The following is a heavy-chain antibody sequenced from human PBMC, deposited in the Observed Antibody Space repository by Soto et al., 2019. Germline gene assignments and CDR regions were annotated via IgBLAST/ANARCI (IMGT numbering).Heavy chain of an antibody. V-gene: IGHV1-2*04. CDR1: GYTFTGYY. CDR3: ALSPANYNDSAAYYWFDP. CDR2: INPNTGGT. Sequence: QVHLVQSGAEVKKPGASVNVSCKPSGYTFTGYYMHWVRQAPGQGLEWMGWINPNTGGTNYAQKFQGWVTMTRDSSISTAYMELSRLRSDDTAVYYCALSPANYNDSAAYYWFDPWGQGTLVTVSS. D-gene: IGHD3-22*01. J-gene: IGHJ5*02.